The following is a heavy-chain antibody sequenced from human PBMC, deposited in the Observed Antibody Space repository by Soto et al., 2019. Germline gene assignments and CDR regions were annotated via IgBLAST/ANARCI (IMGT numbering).Heavy chain of an antibody. CDR2: INPNSGGT. J-gene: IGHJ6*02. D-gene: IGHD2-15*01. Sequence: QVQLVQSGAEVKKPGASVKVSCKASGYTFTGYYMHWVRQAPGQGLEWMGWINPNSGGTNYAQKYQGWVTMTRDTSISTAYMELSRLRSDDTAVYYSARGPVVVVAATPMYYYYYGMDVLGQGTTVTVSS. CDR1: GYTFTGYY. V-gene: IGHV1-2*04. CDR3: ARGPVVVVAATPMYYYYYGMDV.